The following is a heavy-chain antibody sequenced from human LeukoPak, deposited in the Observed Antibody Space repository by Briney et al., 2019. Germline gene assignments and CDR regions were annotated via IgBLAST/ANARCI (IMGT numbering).Heavy chain of an antibody. V-gene: IGHV4-59*12. D-gene: IGHD3-10*01. CDR1: GGSISSYY. Sequence: SETLSLTCTVSGGSISSYYWSWIRQPPGKGLEWIGYIYHSGSTYYNPSLKSRVTISVDRSKNQFSLKLSSVTAADTAVYYCARDTPRGDAFDIWGQGTMVTVSS. CDR3: ARDTPRGDAFDI. J-gene: IGHJ3*02. CDR2: IYHSGST.